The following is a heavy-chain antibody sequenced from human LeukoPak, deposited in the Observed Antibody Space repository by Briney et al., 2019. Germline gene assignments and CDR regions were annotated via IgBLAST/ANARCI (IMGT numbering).Heavy chain of an antibody. CDR2: IIPIFGTA. CDR3: ARILGYCSSTSCFDI. D-gene: IGHD2-2*01. V-gene: IGHV1-69*13. J-gene: IGHJ3*02. Sequence: ASVKVSCKASGYTFTSYAISWVRQAPGQGLEWMGGIIPIFGTANYAQKFQGRVTITADESTSTAYMELSSLRSEDTAVYYCARILGYCSSTSCFDIWGQGTMVTVSS. CDR1: GYTFTSYA.